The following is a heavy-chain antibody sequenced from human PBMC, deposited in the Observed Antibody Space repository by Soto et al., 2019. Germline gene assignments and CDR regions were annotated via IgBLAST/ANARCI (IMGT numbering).Heavy chain of an antibody. D-gene: IGHD3-3*01. CDR2: IYWDDDK. CDR3: VSGPHYYFDF. CDR1: GFSLSTSGVG. Sequence: SGPTLVNPTQTLTLTCTFSGFSLSTSGVGVGWIRQPPGKALEWLALIYWDDDKRYSPSLKSRLTITKNTSKNQVVLTMSNMAPVDTATYYGVSGPHYYFDFWGQGTLVTVSS. J-gene: IGHJ4*02. V-gene: IGHV2-5*02.